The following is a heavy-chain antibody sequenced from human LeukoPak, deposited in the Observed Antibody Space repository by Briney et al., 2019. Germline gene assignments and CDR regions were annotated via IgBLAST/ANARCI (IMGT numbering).Heavy chain of an antibody. J-gene: IGHJ4*02. CDR1: GGSFSVYY. CDR3: ARFVWVEGNPGFDY. CDR2: INHSGST. D-gene: IGHD1-26*01. V-gene: IGHV4-34*01. Sequence: SETLSLTCAVYGGSFSVYYWSWIRQPPGKGLESIGEINHSGSTNYNPSLKSRVTISVDTSKNQFSLKLSSVTAADTAVYYCARFVWVEGNPGFDYWGQGTLVTVSS.